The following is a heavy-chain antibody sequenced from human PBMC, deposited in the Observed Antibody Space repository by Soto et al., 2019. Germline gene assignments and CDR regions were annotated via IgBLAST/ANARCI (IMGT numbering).Heavy chain of an antibody. Sequence: QVQLVQSGAEVKKPGASVKVSCKASGYTFTGYYMHWVRQAPGQGLEWMGWINPNSGGTNYAQKFQGWVTMTRDTSISTAYMELSRLRSDNTAVYYCARQVVLLWFGDQGNAFDIWGQGTMVTVSS. J-gene: IGHJ3*02. CDR1: GYTFTGYY. D-gene: IGHD3-10*01. CDR2: INPNSGGT. CDR3: ARQVVLLWFGDQGNAFDI. V-gene: IGHV1-2*04.